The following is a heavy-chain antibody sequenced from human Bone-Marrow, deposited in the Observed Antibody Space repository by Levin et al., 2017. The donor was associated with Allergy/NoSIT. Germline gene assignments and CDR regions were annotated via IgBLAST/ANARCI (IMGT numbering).Heavy chain of an antibody. D-gene: IGHD3-3*01. CDR3: ARVHRFGVVMPVPLDY. CDR1: GYTFSNFG. V-gene: IGHV1-18*01. J-gene: IGHJ4*02. CDR2: ISAYNENT. Sequence: ASVKVSCKASGYTFSNFGVSWVRQAPGQGLEWMGWISAYNENTNKAQNLQGRVTMTTDTSTSTAYTELRSLRSDDTAVYYCARVHRFGVVMPVPLDYWGQGTLVTVSS.